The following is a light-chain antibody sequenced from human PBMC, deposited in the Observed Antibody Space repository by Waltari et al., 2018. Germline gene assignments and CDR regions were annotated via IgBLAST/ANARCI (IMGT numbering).Light chain of an antibody. Sequence: DIQMPQSPSSLSAYVGDRVTITCRASQSISSYLNWYQQKPGTAPKLLIYAASSLQSGVPSRFSGSGSGTDFTLTISSLQPEDFGTYYCQQSYSTPLTFGGGTKVEIK. V-gene: IGKV1-39*01. CDR1: QSISSY. CDR3: QQSYSTPLT. J-gene: IGKJ4*01. CDR2: AAS.